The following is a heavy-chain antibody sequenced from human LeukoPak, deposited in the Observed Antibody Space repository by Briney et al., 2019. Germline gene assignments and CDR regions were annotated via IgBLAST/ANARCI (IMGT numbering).Heavy chain of an antibody. CDR2: VYTNGNT. J-gene: IGHJ4*02. V-gene: IGHV4-4*07. D-gene: IGHD6-25*01. CDR1: GGSISSYC. Sequence: SETLSLTCAVSGGSISSYCWTWIRQRPGKGLEWSGRVYTNGNTDYNSSLKSRVTMSVDTSNNQVSLNLNSVTAADTAVYYCATEGLGSGRWFGYWGQGTLVTVSS. CDR3: ATEGLGSGRWFGY.